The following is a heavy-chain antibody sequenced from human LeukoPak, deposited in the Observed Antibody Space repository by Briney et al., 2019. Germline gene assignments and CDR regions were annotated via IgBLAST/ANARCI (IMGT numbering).Heavy chain of an antibody. CDR3: ARSYCSSTSCYNMDV. CDR2: INPNSGGT. D-gene: IGHD2-2*02. CDR1: GYTFTGYY. V-gene: IGHV1-2*02. Sequence: ASVKVSCKASGYTFTGYYMHWVRQAPGQGLEWMGWINPNSGGTNYAQKFQGRVTMTRDTSISTAYMELSRLRSDDTAVYYCARSYCSSTSCYNMDVWGKGTTVTVSS. J-gene: IGHJ6*03.